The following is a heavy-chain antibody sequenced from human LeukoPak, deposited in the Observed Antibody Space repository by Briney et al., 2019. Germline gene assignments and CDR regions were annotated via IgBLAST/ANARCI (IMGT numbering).Heavy chain of an antibody. J-gene: IGHJ4*02. CDR1: AYTFSNYG. D-gene: IGHD3-10*01. CDR3: ARDLDGSGSYYTDY. CDR2: ISAYNGNT. V-gene: IGHV1-18*01. Sequence: SVKVSCKASAYTFSNYGFNWVRQAPGQGLEWMGWISAYNGNTKYAQKLQGRFAMSTDTSTSTAYMELRSLTSDDTAVYYCARDLDGSGSYYTDYWGQGTLVTVSS.